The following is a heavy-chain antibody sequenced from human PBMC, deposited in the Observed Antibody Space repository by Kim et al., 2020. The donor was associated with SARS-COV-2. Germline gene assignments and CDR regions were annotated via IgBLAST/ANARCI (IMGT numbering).Heavy chain of an antibody. J-gene: IGHJ4*02. CDR3: TRLFSSWYPGDY. V-gene: IGHV3-73*01. CDR2: IRSKANSYAT. CDR1: GFTFSGSA. Sequence: GGSLRLSCAASGFTFSGSAMHWVRQASGKGLEWVGRIRSKANSYATAYAASVKGRFTISRDDSKNTAYLQMNSLKTEDTAVYYCTRLFSSWYPGDYWGQGTLVTVSS. D-gene: IGHD6-13*01.